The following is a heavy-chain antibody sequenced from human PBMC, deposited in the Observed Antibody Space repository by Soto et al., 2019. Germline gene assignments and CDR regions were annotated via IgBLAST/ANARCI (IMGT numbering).Heavy chain of an antibody. J-gene: IGHJ6*02. D-gene: IGHD6-13*01. Sequence: ASVKVSCKASGHTFTSYYMHWVRQAPGQGLEWMGIINPSGGSTSYAQKFQGRVTMTRNTSISTAYMELSSLRSEDTAVYYCARGTVRVAAAGTSFSYYYGMDVWGQGTTVTVSS. V-gene: IGHV1-46*01. CDR2: INPSGGST. CDR1: GHTFTSYY. CDR3: ARGTVRVAAAGTSFSYYYGMDV.